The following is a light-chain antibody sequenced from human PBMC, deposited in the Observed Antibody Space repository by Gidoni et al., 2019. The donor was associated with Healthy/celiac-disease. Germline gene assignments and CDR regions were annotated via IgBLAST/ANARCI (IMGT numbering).Light chain of an antibody. CDR2: AAS. Sequence: IQMTHSPSSLSASVGDRVTITCRASQSISSYLNWYQQKPGKAPKLLIYAASSLQSGVPSRFSGSGSGTDFTLTISSLQPEDFATYYCQQSYSTRFTFGPGTKVEIK. V-gene: IGKV1-39*01. CDR3: QQSYSTRFT. CDR1: QSISSY. J-gene: IGKJ3*01.